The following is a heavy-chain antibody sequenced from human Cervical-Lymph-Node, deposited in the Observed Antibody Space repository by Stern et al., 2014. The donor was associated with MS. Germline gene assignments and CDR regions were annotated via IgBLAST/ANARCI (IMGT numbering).Heavy chain of an antibody. CDR2: VYHSGNT. J-gene: IGHJ6*02. CDR3: ARLGAGYYYFYGMDV. D-gene: IGHD3-16*01. V-gene: IGHV4-39*01. Sequence: QVQLQESGPGLVKPSETLSLTCTVSGGSITSSNYYWAWIRQPPGKGLEWIGNVYHSGNTYYNPSLKSRVTISVDTSTNQFYLRLISVTAADTSLYFCARLGAGYYYFYGMDVWGQGTTVTVSS. CDR1: GGSITSSNYY.